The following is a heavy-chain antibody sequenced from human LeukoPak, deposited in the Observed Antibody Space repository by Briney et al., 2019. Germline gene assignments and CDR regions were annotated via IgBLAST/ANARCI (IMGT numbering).Heavy chain of an antibody. CDR2: INHSGST. J-gene: IGHJ4*02. CDR3: ARENTVFDY. D-gene: IGHD1/OR15-1a*01. Sequence: SETLSLTCAVYGGSFSGYYWSWIRQPPGKGLEWIGEINHSGSTNYNPSLKSRATISVDTSKNQFSLKLSSVTAADTAVYYCARENTVFDYWGQGTLVTVSP. V-gene: IGHV4-34*01. CDR1: GGSFSGYY.